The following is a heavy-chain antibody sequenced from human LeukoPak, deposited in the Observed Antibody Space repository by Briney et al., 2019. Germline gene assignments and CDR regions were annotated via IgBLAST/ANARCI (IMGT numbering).Heavy chain of an antibody. J-gene: IGHJ3*02. CDR1: EFTGFTFSGSA. Sequence: PGGSLRLSCAASEFTGFTFSGSAMSWVRQAPGKGLEWVSAISGSGGSTYYADSVKGRFTISRDNSKTTLYLQMNSLRAEDTAVYYCASGPLTPKHVVVVAATENAFDIWGQGTMVTVSS. V-gene: IGHV3-23*01. D-gene: IGHD2-15*01. CDR3: ASGPLTPKHVVVVAATENAFDI. CDR2: ISGSGGST.